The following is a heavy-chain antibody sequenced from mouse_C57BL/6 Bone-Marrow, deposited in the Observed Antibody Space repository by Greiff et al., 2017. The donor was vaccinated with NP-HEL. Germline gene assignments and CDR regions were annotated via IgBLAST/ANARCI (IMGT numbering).Heavy chain of an antibody. J-gene: IGHJ2*01. Sequence: EVQLQESGPGLVKPSQSLSLTCSVTGYSITSGYYWNWIRQFPGNKLEWMGYISYDGSNNYNPSLKNRISITRDTSKNQFFLKLNSVTTEDTATYYCAQLGRGYWGQGTTLTVSS. CDR2: ISYDGSN. V-gene: IGHV3-6*01. CDR3: AQLGRGY. CDR1: GYSITSGYY. D-gene: IGHD4-1*02.